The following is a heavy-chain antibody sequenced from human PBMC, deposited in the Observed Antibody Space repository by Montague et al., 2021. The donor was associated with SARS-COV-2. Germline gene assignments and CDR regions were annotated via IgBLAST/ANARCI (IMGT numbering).Heavy chain of an antibody. D-gene: IGHD3-22*01. V-gene: IGHV5-51*01. CDR3: ARRGFDTSGYYSYFDY. J-gene: IGHJ4*02. CDR1: GYSFTKYW. Sequence: QSGAEVKKPGESLKISCNGSGYSFTKYWIGWVRQMPGKGLEWMGIIYPGDSDSRYSPSFQGQVTISADKPISTAYLQWSSLEASDTAMYYCARRGFDTSGYYSYFDYWGQGTLVTVSS. CDR2: IYPGDSDS.